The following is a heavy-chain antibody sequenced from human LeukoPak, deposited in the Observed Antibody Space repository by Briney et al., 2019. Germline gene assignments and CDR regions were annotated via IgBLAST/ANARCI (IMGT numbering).Heavy chain of an antibody. D-gene: IGHD2-2*01. CDR1: GFTFDDYA. CDR3: AKSTRGVVPAALFDY. CDR2: ISWNSGSI. J-gene: IGHJ4*02. Sequence: PGGSLRLSCAASGFTFDDYAMHWVRQAPGKGLEWVSGISWNSGSIGYADSVKGRFTISRDNAKSSLYLQMNSLRAEDMALYYCAKSTRGVVPAALFDYWGQGTLVTVSS. V-gene: IGHV3-9*03.